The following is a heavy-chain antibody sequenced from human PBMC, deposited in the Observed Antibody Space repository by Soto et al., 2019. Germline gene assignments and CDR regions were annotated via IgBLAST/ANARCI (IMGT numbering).Heavy chain of an antibody. CDR1: GDTFTTYD. J-gene: IGHJ4*02. CDR2: INPNSGNI. Sequence: ASVKVSCKASGDTFTTYDINWVRQATGHGLEWMGWINPNSGNIGYAQRFQGRVTMTRDTAIRTAYMEASSLRSDDTAACYCARGRASGSYYLLDYWGQGTLVTVSS. CDR3: ARGRASGSYYLLDY. V-gene: IGHV1-8*01. D-gene: IGHD3-10*01.